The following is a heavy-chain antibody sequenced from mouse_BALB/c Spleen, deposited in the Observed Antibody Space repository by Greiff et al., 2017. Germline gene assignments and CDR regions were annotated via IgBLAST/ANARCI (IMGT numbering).Heavy chain of an antibody. CDR3: ARRYTKFSPYFDY. CDR1: GFTFSSYG. D-gene: IGHD5-1-1*01. V-gene: IGHV5-6*02. CDR2: ISSGGSYT. Sequence: DVMLVESGGDLVKPGGSLKLSCAASGFTFSSYGMSWVRQTPDKRLEWVATISSGGSYTYYPDSVKGRFTISRDNAKNTLYLQMSSLKSEDTAMYYCARRYTKFSPYFDYWGQGTTLTVSS. J-gene: IGHJ2*01.